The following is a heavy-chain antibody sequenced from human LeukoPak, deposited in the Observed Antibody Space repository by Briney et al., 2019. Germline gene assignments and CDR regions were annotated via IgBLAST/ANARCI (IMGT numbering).Heavy chain of an antibody. V-gene: IGHV3-74*01. CDR3: ARDRGPAVMDY. CDR1: GFTFSSNW. J-gene: IGHJ4*02. D-gene: IGHD2-2*03. CDR2: INGDGSTI. Sequence: GGSLRLSCAASGFTFSSNWMHWVRQAPGKGLVWVSRINGDGSTINYADSVKGRFTISRDNAKNTLYLQMNSLRAEDTAVYYCARDRGPAVMDYWGQGTLATVSS.